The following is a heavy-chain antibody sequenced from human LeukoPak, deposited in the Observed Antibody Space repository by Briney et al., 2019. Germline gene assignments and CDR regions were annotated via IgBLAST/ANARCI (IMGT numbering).Heavy chain of an antibody. CDR1: GFTFSSYS. J-gene: IGHJ3*02. Sequence: PGGSLRLSCEASGFTFSSYSMNWVRQAPGRGLEWVSSISSSSSDMYYADSGQGRFTISRDNAKNSLYLQMNSLRAEDTAIYYCARARGSHNAFDIWGQGTMVSVSS. V-gene: IGHV3-21*01. CDR2: ISSSSSDM. D-gene: IGHD3-16*01. CDR3: ARARGSHNAFDI.